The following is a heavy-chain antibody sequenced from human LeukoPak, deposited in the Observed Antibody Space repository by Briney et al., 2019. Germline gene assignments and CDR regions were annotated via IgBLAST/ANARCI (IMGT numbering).Heavy chain of an antibody. CDR3: ARWPSYCTNGVCYTARYFDY. J-gene: IGHJ4*02. D-gene: IGHD2-8*01. CDR1: GFTFSSYS. CDR2: ISSSSSYI. Sequence: PGGSLRLSCAASGFTFSSYSMNWVRQAPGKGLEWVSSISSSSSYIYYADSVKGRLTISRDNAKNSLYLQMNSLRAEDTAVYYCARWPSYCTNGVCYTARYFDYWGQGTLVTVSS. V-gene: IGHV3-21*01.